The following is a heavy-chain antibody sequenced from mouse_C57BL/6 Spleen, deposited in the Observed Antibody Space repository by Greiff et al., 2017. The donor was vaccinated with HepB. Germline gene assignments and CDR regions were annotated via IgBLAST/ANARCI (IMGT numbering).Heavy chain of an antibody. CDR2: IYPGNSDT. CDR1: GYTFTSYW. D-gene: IGHD1-1*01. J-gene: IGHJ2*01. CDR3: TREDYYGSSYDY. V-gene: IGHV1-5*01. Sequence: VQLQQSGTVLARPGASVKMSCKTSGYTFTSYWIHWVKQRPGQGLEWIGAIYPGNSDTSYNQKFKGKAKLTAVTSASTAYMELSSLTNEDSAVYYCTREDYYGSSYDYWGQGTTLTVSS.